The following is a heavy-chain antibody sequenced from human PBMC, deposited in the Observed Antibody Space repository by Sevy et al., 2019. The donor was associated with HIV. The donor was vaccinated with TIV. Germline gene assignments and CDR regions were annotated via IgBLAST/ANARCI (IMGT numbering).Heavy chain of an antibody. CDR2: ISASGAST. J-gene: IGHJ4*02. D-gene: IGHD2-15*01. CDR3: AKLSCSDGNCFSIDY. V-gene: IGHV3-23*01. CDR1: GFTFSSYA. Sequence: GGSLRLSCAASGFTFSSYAMTWVRQAPGKGLEWVSGISASGASTYYADSVKGRFTISRDNSKNTLYLQINSLRVEDTAVYYCAKLSCSDGNCFSIDYWGQGTLVTVSS.